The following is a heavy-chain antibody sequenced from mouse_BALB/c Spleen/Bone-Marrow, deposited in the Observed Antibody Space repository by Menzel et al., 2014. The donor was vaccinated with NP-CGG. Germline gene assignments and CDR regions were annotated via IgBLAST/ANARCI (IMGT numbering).Heavy chain of an antibody. CDR3: ATVSSYWYFDV. V-gene: IGHV1S34*01. Sequence: LVKTGASVKISCKASGYSFTGYYMHWVKQSHGKSLEWIGYISCYNGATSYNQKFKGKATFTVDTSSSTAFMQFNSLTSEDSAVYYCATVSSYWYFDVWGAGTPVTVSS. CDR1: GYSFTGYY. J-gene: IGHJ1*01. CDR2: ISCYNGAT. D-gene: IGHD1-1*01.